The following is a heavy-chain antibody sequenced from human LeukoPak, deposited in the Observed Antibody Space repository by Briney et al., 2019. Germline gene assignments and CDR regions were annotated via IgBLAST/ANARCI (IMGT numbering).Heavy chain of an antibody. CDR3: ARVFVVVTAIQCYFDY. J-gene: IGHJ4*02. V-gene: IGHV1-2*02. D-gene: IGHD2-21*02. CDR1: GYTFTGYY. Sequence: ASVKVSCKASGYTFTGYYMHWVRQAPGQGLEWMGWINPNSGGTNYAQKFQGRVTMTRDTSISTAYMELSRLRSDDTAVYYCARVFVVVTAIQCYFDYWGQGTLVTVSS. CDR2: INPNSGGT.